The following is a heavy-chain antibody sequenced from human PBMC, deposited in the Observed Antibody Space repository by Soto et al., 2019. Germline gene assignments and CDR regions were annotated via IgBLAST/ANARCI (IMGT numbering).Heavy chain of an antibody. CDR1: GFTFSSYS. CDR2: ISSSSSYI. V-gene: IGHV3-21*01. D-gene: IGHD6-19*01. J-gene: IGHJ6*04. CDR3: ARTVAGSWGYYYYGMDV. Sequence: GGSLRLSCAASGFTFSSYSMNWVRQAPGKGLEWVSSISSSSSYIYYADSVKGRFTISRDNAKNSLYLQMNSLRAEDTAVYYCARTVAGSWGYYYYGMDVSGAGTTVTVYS.